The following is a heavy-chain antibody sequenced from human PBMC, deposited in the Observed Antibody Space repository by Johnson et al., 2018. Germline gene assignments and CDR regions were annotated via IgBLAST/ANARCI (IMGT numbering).Heavy chain of an antibody. CDR2: INSDWSFT. Sequence: VQLREAGGGLVQPGGSLRLSCAASGFTFSSYWMHWVRQVPGKGLVWVSRINSDWSFTRYADSVKGRFAVSRDNAKNTLYLQVNSLRAEDTAVYYCARDWGYWSSTSCLPYYYYYAMDVWGQGTTVTVSS. CDR1: GFTFSSYW. D-gene: IGHD2-2*01. J-gene: IGHJ6*02. CDR3: ARDWGYWSSTSCLPYYYYYAMDV. V-gene: IGHV3-74*01.